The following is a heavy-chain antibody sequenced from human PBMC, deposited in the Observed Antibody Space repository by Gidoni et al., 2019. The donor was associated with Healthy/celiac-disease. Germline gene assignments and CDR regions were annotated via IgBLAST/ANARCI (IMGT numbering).Heavy chain of an antibody. Sequence: LVESGGGLVQPGRSLRLSCAASGFTFDEYAMHWVRQAPGKGLEWVSGISWNSGSIGYADSVKGRFTISRDNAKNSLYLQMNSLRAEDTALYYCAKEGTARGGYYYYGMDVWGQGTTVTVSS. D-gene: IGHD5-18*01. CDR1: GFTFDEYA. CDR2: ISWNSGSI. V-gene: IGHV3-9*01. J-gene: IGHJ6*02. CDR3: AKEGTARGGYYYYGMDV.